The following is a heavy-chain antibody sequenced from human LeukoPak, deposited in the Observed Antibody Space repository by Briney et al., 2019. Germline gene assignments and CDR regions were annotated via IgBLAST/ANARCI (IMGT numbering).Heavy chain of an antibody. J-gene: IGHJ6*03. V-gene: IGHV3-30*02. CDR1: GFTFSSYG. D-gene: IGHD3-22*01. CDR2: IRYDGSNK. Sequence: PGGSLRLSCAASGFTFSSYGMHWVRQAPGKGLEWVAFIRYDGSNKYYADSVKGRFTISRDNSKNTLYLQMNSLRAEDTAVYYCAKLEIATYYYDRPRGYYYMDVWGKGTTVTISS. CDR3: AKLEIATYYYDRPRGYYYMDV.